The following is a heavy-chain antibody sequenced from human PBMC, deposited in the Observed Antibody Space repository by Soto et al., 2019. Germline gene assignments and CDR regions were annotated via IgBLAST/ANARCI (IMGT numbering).Heavy chain of an antibody. CDR2: IYWDDDK. V-gene: IGHV2-5*02. J-gene: IGHJ4*02. D-gene: IGHD3-10*01. Sequence: QITLTESGPTLVRPTQTLTLTCTFSGFSLSSCGVGVGWICQPPGKALEWLALIYWDDDKRYSPSLKSRLTITKDTSKNQVVLTLTKVDTVDTATYYCARGGWTTYYSPFFDYWGQGTLVTVAS. CDR1: GFSLSSCGVG. CDR3: ARGGWTTYYSPFFDY.